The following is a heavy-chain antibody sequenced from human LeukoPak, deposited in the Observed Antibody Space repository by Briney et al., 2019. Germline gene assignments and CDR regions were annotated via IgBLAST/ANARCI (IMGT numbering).Heavy chain of an antibody. CDR2: ISAYNGNT. Sequence: EASVKVSCKASGYSFTNYGISWVRQAPGQGLEWMGWISAYNGNTNYAQKLQGRVTMTTDTSTSTAYMELRGLRSDDTAVYYCARGGLVVGAYIIPNWFDPWGQGTLVTVSS. J-gene: IGHJ5*02. D-gene: IGHD1-26*01. V-gene: IGHV1-18*01. CDR1: GYSFTNYG. CDR3: ARGGLVVGAYIIPNWFDP.